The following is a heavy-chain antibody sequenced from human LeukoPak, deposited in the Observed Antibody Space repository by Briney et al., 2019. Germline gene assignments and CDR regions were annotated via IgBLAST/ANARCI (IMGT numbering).Heavy chain of an antibody. CDR3: AKDQIPSGAEYYFDY. CDR2: ISGSGGST. CDR1: GFTFSSYA. V-gene: IGHV3-23*01. Sequence: GGSLRLSCAASGFTFSSYAMSWVRQAPGKGLEWVSAISGSGGSTYYADSVKGRFTISRDNSKNPLYLQMNSLRAEDTAVYYCAKDQIPSGAEYYFDYWGQGTLVTVSS. J-gene: IGHJ4*02.